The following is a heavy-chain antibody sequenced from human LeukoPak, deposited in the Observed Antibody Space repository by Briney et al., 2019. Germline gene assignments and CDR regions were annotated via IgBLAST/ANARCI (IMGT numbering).Heavy chain of an antibody. J-gene: IGHJ4*02. CDR1: GGSISSYY. CDR3: AYTYYDFWSGYFFDY. CDR2: IYTSGST. D-gene: IGHD3-3*01. V-gene: IGHV4-4*07. Sequence: SETLSLTWTVSGGSISSYYWSWIRQPAEKGLEWIGRIYTSGSTNYNPSLKSRVTMSVDTSKNQFSLKLSSVTAADTAVYYCAYTYYDFWSGYFFDYWGQGTLVTVSS.